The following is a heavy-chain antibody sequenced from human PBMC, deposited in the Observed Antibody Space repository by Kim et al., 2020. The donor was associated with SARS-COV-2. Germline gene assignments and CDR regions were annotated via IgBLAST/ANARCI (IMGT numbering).Heavy chain of an antibody. Sequence: ASVKVSCKASGYAFSDYSIHWVRQAPGQGLEWMGWINPNTGGAQYAQKFQGWVTITRDTSISTAYMEVTSLKSDDTAVYYCARDVGGFDSSGYFCYWGQGTLVTVSS. CDR2: INPNTGGA. V-gene: IGHV1-2*04. CDR1: GYAFSDYS. D-gene: IGHD6-25*01. J-gene: IGHJ4*01. CDR3: ARDVGGFDSSGYFCY.